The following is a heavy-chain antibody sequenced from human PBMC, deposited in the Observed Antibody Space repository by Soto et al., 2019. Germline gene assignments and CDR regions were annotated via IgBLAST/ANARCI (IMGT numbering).Heavy chain of an antibody. CDR3: ARDRGTHSGTYSFWFDP. CDR1: GFIFSSYS. Sequence: GGSLRLSCAASGFIFSSYSMNWVRQAPGKGLEWVSSISSSSSYIYYTDSVKGRFTISRDNAKNSLYLQVNSLRAEDTAVYYCARDRGTHSGTYSFWFDPWGQGTLVTVS. D-gene: IGHD1-26*01. J-gene: IGHJ5*02. CDR2: ISSSSSYI. V-gene: IGHV3-21*01.